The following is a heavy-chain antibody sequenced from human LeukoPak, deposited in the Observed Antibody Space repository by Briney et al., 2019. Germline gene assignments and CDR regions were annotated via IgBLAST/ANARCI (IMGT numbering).Heavy chain of an antibody. J-gene: IGHJ4*02. V-gene: IGHV4-34*01. CDR1: GGSFSGYY. CDR2: INHSGST. D-gene: IGHD3-22*01. Sequence: IPSETLSLTCAVYGGSFSGYYWSWIRQPPGKGLEWIGEINHSGSTNYNPSLKSRVTISVDTSKNQFSLKLSSVTAADTAVYYCARGNYYDSRVFDYWGQGTLVTVSS. CDR3: ARGNYYDSRVFDY.